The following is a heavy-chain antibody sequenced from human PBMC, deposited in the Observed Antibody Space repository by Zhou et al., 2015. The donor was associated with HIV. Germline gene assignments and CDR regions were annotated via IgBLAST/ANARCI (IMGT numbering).Heavy chain of an antibody. Sequence: LVQSGTEVRKPVVVXVSCKASGGTFSSYAISWVRQAPGQGLEWMGGIIPIFGTANYAQKFQGRVTITADESTSTAYMELSSLRSEDTAVYYCASVGYDFYFDYWGQGTLVTVSS. CDR3: ASVGYDFYFDY. CDR2: IIPIFGTA. J-gene: IGHJ4*02. CDR1: GGTFSSYA. V-gene: IGHV1-69*01. D-gene: IGHD5-12*01.